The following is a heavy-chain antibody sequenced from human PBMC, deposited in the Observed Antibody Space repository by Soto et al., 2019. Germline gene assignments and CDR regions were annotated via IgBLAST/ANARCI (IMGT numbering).Heavy chain of an antibody. CDR2: HSISSASI. V-gene: IGHV3-48*02. J-gene: IGHJ4*02. CDR3: VGVSTYFEY. Sequence: HLAESGGGLVQPGGSLRLTCVASRFIFSSYAMNWVRQAPGKGLEWISFHSISSASIYYADSVEGRFTVSRDSAGNSLYLQMNSLRDEDTAVYHCVGVSTYFEYWGQGTLVTVSS. CDR1: RFIFSSYA.